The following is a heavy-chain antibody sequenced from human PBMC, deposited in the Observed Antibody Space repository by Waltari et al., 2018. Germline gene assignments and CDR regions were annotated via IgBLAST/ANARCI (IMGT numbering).Heavy chain of an antibody. CDR1: GYSISNGYY. V-gene: IGHV4-38-2*02. CDR3: ARGYNTGWYNS. D-gene: IGHD2-8*02. CDR2: ISYNGNT. Sequence: QVQLQESDPGLVQPSETLSLTCPVPGYSISNGYYWGWIRLPPGRGLEWIATISYNGNTYYNPSLKSRVTITADTSKNQFSLKLTSVTAADTAIYYCARGYNTGWYNSWGHGTLVTVSS. J-gene: IGHJ5*01.